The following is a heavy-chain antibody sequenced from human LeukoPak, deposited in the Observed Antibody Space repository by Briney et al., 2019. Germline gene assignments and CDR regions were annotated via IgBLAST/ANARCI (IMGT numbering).Heavy chain of an antibody. V-gene: IGHV3-11*01. J-gene: IGHJ6*03. D-gene: IGHD2-15*01. CDR3: ARLVVVAATGGYYMDV. CDR2: ISSSGSTI. CDR1: GFTFSDYY. Sequence: GSLRLSCAASGFTFSDYYMSWIRQAPGKGLEWVSYISSSGSTIYYADSVKGRFTISRDNAKNSLYLQMNSQRAEDTAVYYCARLVVVAATGGYYMDVWGKGTTVTVSS.